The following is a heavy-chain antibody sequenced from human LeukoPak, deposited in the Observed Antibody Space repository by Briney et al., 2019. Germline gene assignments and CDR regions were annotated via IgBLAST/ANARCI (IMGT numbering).Heavy chain of an antibody. V-gene: IGHV4-39*07. CDR2: IYYGGST. J-gene: IGHJ4*02. D-gene: IGHD1-14*01. Sequence: SETLSLTCTVSGGSISSSSYYWGWIRQPPGKGLEWIGSIYYGGSTYYNPSLKSRVTISVDTSKNQFSLKLSSVTAADTAVYYCAGGNFDYWGQGTLVTVSS. CDR3: AGGNFDY. CDR1: GGSISSSSYY.